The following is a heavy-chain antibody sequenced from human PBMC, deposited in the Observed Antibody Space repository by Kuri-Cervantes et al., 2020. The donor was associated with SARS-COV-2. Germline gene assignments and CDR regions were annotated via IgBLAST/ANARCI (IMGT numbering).Heavy chain of an antibody. CDR1: GGSISSYY. D-gene: IGHD7-27*01. CDR3: ARDFSGRLTGDHYYYYYMDV. J-gene: IGHJ6*03. Sequence: GSLRLSCTVSGGSISSYYWSWIRQPPGKGLEWIGYIYYSGSTNYNPSLKSRVTISVDTSKNQYSLKLSSVTAADPAVYYCARDFSGRLTGDHYYYYYMDVWGKGTTVTVSS. CDR2: IYYSGST. V-gene: IGHV4-59*01.